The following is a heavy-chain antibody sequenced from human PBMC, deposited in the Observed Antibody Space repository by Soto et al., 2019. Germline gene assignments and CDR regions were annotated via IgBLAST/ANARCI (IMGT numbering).Heavy chain of an antibody. Sequence: GGSLRLSCAASGFTFSNAWMNWVRQAPGKGLEWVGRIKSKTDGGTTDYAAPVKGRFTISRDDSKNTLYLQMNSLKTEDTAVYYCTTDPVGATRGFDPWGQGTLVTVSS. J-gene: IGHJ5*02. CDR2: IKSKTDGGTT. V-gene: IGHV3-15*07. CDR1: GFTFSNAW. CDR3: TTDPVGATRGFDP. D-gene: IGHD1-26*01.